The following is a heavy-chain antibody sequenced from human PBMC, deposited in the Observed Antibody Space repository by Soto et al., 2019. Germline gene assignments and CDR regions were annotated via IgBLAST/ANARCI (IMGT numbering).Heavy chain of an antibody. J-gene: IGHJ4*02. CDR1: GFTVSSNY. Sequence: GGSLRLSCAASGFTVSSNYMSWVRQAPGKGLEWVSVIYSGGDTYYADSVKGRFTISRDNSKNTLYLQMNSLRAEDTAVYYCAKIIEPLGYCSSTSCPGYYFDYWGQGTLVTVSS. V-gene: IGHV3-66*01. CDR3: AKIIEPLGYCSSTSCPGYYFDY. D-gene: IGHD2-2*01. CDR2: IYSGGDT.